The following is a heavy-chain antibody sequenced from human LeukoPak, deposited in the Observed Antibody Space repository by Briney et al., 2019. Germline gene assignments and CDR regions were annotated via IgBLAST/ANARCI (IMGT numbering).Heavy chain of an antibody. V-gene: IGHV3-7*01. Sequence: GGSLRLSCAASGFTFSSYWMSWVRRAPGKGLEWVANIKKDGSEKYYVDSVKGRFTISRDNAKTSLYLQMNSLRAEDTAVYYCARHLSGITGYTYGRGIDYWAREPWSPSPQ. J-gene: IGHJ4*02. D-gene: IGHD5-18*01. CDR1: GFTFSSYW. CDR2: IKKDGSEK. CDR3: ARHLSGITGYTYGRGIDY.